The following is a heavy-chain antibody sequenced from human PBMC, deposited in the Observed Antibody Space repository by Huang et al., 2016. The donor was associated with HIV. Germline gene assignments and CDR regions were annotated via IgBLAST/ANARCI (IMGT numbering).Heavy chain of an antibody. CDR3: TTDRDYGDYVADAFDI. Sequence: EVQLVESGGGLVKPGGSLRLSCAASGFTFSNAWMSWVRQAPGKGLECVGRMKSKTDVGTTDYAAAVKGRFTISRDDSKNTLYLQMNTLKTEDTAVYYCTTDRDYGDYVADAFDIWGQGTMVTVSS. CDR2: MKSKTDVGTT. CDR1: GFTFSNAW. J-gene: IGHJ3*02. V-gene: IGHV3-15*01. D-gene: IGHD4-17*01.